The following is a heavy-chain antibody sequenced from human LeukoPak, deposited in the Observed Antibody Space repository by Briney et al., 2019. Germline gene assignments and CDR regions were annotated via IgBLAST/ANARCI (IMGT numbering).Heavy chain of an antibody. CDR3: ARNSESSAFDY. V-gene: IGHV3-23*01. J-gene: IGHJ4*02. Sequence: PGGSLRLSCAASGFTFSSYAMNWVRQAPVKGLEWVSTISGSSGSTYYADSVKGRFTISRDNSKNTLYLQMNSLRVEDTAVYYCARNSESSAFDYWGQGTLVTVSS. CDR2: ISGSSGST. CDR1: GFTFSSYA.